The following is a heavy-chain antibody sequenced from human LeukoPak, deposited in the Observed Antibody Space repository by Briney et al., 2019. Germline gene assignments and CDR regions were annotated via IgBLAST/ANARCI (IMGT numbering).Heavy chain of an antibody. CDR2: IYPADSDI. V-gene: IGHV5-51*01. J-gene: IGHJ5*02. CDR3: ARQEYCSGGSCYTWFDP. Sequence: HGDSLKISCKGSGYSINNYWIGWVRQMPGKGLEWMGIIYPADSDIRYSPSFQGQVTITADKSISTAYLQWSSLKASDTAMYYCARQEYCSGGSCYTWFDPWGQGTLVTVSS. D-gene: IGHD2-15*01. CDR1: GYSINNYW.